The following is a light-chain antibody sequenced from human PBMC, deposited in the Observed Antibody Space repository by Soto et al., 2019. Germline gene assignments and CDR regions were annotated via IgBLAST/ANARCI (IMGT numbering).Light chain of an antibody. Sequence: DIQMTQSPSSLSASLGDRVTITCRASQGIGVYLAWFQHKPGKVPKLLIYAASTLQSGVPSRFSGSGSGTDFTLTITSLQPEDVATYYCQKYNSAPLTFGGGTKVEIK. CDR3: QKYNSAPLT. V-gene: IGKV1-27*01. J-gene: IGKJ4*01. CDR2: AAS. CDR1: QGIGVY.